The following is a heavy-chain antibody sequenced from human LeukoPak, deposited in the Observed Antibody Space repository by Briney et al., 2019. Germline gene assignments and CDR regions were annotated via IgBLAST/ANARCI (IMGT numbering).Heavy chain of an antibody. D-gene: IGHD5-24*01. J-gene: IGHJ4*02. V-gene: IGHV3-48*03. CDR2: ISSSGSTI. CDR1: GFTFSSYE. CDR3: ARELNPSEMAWGY. Sequence: PGGSLRPSCAASGFTFSSYEMNWVRQAPGKGLEWVSYISSSGSTIYYADSVKGRFTISRDNAKNSLYLQMNSLRAEDTAVYYCARELNPSEMAWGYWGEGPLVTVSS.